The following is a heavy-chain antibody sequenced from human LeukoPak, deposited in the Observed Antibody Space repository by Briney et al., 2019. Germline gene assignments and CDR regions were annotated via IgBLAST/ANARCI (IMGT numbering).Heavy chain of an antibody. CDR3: ARGSQIFGVVIGY. D-gene: IGHD3-3*01. CDR2: IYYSGST. CDR1: GGSICSSSYY. J-gene: IGHJ4*02. V-gene: IGHV4-39*07. Sequence: PSETLSLTCTVSGGSICSSSYYWGWIRQPPGKGLEWTGSIYYSGSTYYNPSLKSRVTISVDTSKNQFSLKLSSVTAADTAVYYCARGSQIFGVVIGYWGQGTLVTVSS.